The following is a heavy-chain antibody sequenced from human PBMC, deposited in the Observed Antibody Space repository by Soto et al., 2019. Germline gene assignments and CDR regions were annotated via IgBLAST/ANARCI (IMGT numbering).Heavy chain of an antibody. Sequence: EVQLLESGGGLVQPGGSLRLSCAASGFTFSSYAMSWVRQAPGKGLEWVSAISGSGGGTYYADSVKGRFTISRDNSKNTLYLQMNSLRAEDTAVYYCAKRGRWDSSSDYWGQGTLVTVSS. CDR3: AKRGRWDSSSDY. CDR2: ISGSGGGT. V-gene: IGHV3-23*01. CDR1: GFTFSSYA. D-gene: IGHD6-13*01. J-gene: IGHJ4*02.